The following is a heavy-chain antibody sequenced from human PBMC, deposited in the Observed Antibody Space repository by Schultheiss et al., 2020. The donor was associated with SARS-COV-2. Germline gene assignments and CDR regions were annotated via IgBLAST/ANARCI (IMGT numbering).Heavy chain of an antibody. J-gene: IGHJ4*02. D-gene: IGHD3-3*01. V-gene: IGHV1-8*01. CDR1: GYTFISYY. CDR2: MNPNSGDT. Sequence: ASVKVSCKASGYTFISYYINWVRQATGQGLEWMGWMNPNSGDTDYAQKFQGRVTMTRNTSISTAYMELSSLRSEDTAVYYCATRYVLRFLEWLPFDYWGQGTLVTVSS. CDR3: ATRYVLRFLEWLPFDY.